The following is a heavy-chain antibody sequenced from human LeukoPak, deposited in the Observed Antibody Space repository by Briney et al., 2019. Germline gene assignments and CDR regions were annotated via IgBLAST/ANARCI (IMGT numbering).Heavy chain of an antibody. V-gene: IGHV1-46*01. CDR2: INPSGGST. CDR1: GYSFTDYY. Sequence: EASVKVSCKASGYSFTDYYMHWVRQAPGQGLEWMGIINPSGGSTSYAQKFQGRVTMTRDTSTSTVYMELSSLRSEDTAVYYCAREDSSRELDYWGQGTLVTVSS. CDR3: AREDSSRELDY. J-gene: IGHJ4*02. D-gene: IGHD6-13*01.